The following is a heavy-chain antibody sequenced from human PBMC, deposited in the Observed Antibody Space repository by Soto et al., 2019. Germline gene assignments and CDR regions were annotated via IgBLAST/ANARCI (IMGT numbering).Heavy chain of an antibody. J-gene: IGHJ4*02. Sequence: QVQLVESGGGVVQPGRSLRLSCVASGFTFSSYGMHWVRQAPGKGLEWVALIWYDGSNKNYADSVKGRFTISRDDSKNTLYLQMNSLRVEDTAVYYCARDAYLGSGSYAYWGQGTLVTVSS. D-gene: IGHD3-10*01. V-gene: IGHV3-33*01. CDR3: ARDAYLGSGSYAY. CDR2: IWYDGSNK. CDR1: GFTFSSYG.